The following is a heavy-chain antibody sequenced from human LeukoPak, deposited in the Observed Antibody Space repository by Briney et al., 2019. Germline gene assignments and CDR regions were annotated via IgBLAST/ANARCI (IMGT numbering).Heavy chain of an antibody. V-gene: IGHV3-33*01. CDR2: IWYDGSNK. Sequence: GRSLRLSCAASGFTISSYGMHWVRQAPGKGLEWVAVIWYDGSNKYYADSVKGRFTISRDNSKNTLYLQMNSLRAEDTAVYYCARVLTGSWDWFDPWGQGTLVTVSS. D-gene: IGHD2-8*02. CDR1: GFTISSYG. CDR3: ARVLTGSWDWFDP. J-gene: IGHJ5*02.